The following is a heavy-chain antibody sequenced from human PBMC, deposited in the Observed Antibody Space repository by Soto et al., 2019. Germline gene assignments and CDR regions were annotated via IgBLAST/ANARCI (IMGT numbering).Heavy chain of an antibody. V-gene: IGHV4-59*01. J-gene: IGHJ4*02. D-gene: IGHD4-17*01. CDR3: ARGSGDYVSDY. CDR2: IYYSGST. Sequence: QVQLQESGPGLVKPSETLSLTCTVSGGSISSYYWSWIRQPPGKGLEWMGYIYYSGSTNYNPPLKARXTXSXXTSKNQFSLRLSSVAAADTAVYYCARGSGDYVSDYWGQGTLVTVSS. CDR1: GGSISSYY.